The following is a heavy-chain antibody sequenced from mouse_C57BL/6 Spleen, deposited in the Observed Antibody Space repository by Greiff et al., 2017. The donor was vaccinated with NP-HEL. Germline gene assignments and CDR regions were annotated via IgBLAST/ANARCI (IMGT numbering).Heavy chain of an antibody. Sequence: QVQLQQPGAELVRPGTSVKLSCKASGYTFTSYWMHWVKQRPGQGLEWIGVIDPSDSYTNYNQKFKGKATLTVDTSSSTAYMQLSSLTSEDSAVYYCARYGGGKDAMDYWGQGTSVTVSS. CDR1: GYTFTSYW. D-gene: IGHD1-1*02. CDR3: ARYGGGKDAMDY. CDR2: IDPSDSYT. V-gene: IGHV1-59*01. J-gene: IGHJ4*01.